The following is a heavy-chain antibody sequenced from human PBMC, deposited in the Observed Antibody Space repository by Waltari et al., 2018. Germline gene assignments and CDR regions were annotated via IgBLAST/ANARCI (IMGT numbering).Heavy chain of an antibody. CDR1: GFTFSGNA. Sequence: EVQVQESGGDLVQSGGSLRLSCAASGFTFSGNAMSWVRQSPGKGVEWVSGIDGSGVYTYYADPVRGRFTISRDNSKNTLYLQMSSLRADDTAVYYCARFVGVRGSSHMMDVWGQGTTVIVSS. J-gene: IGHJ6*02. D-gene: IGHD3-3*01. CDR3: ARFVGVRGSSHMMDV. CDR2: IDGSGVYT. V-gene: IGHV3-23*01.